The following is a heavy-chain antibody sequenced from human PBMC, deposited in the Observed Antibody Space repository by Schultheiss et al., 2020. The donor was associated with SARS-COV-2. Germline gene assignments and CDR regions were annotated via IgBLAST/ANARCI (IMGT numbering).Heavy chain of an antibody. CDR3: ARENTDYRFVAY. V-gene: IGHV4-61*01. J-gene: IGHJ4*02. D-gene: IGHD4/OR15-4a*01. CDR1: GGSVTSASDH. Sequence: SETLSLTCTVSGGSVTSASDHWSWIRQPPGKGLEWIGRIYTSGSTNYNPSLKSRVTISVDTSKNQFSLKLSSVTAADTAVYYCARENTDYRFVAYWGQGTLVTVSS. CDR2: IYTSGST.